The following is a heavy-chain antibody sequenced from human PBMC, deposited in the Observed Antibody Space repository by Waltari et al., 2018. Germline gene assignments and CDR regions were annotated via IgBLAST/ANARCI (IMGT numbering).Heavy chain of an antibody. CDR2: IYHSGST. V-gene: IGHV4-38-2*01. CDR3: ASPRREDSSSWYREEYYGMDV. Sequence: QVQLQESGPGLVKPSETLSLTCAVSGYSISSGYYWGWIRQPPGKGLGWIGSIYHSGSTDYNPSLKSRVTISVDTSKNQFALKLSSVTAADTAVYYCASPRREDSSSWYREEYYGMDVWGQGTTVTVSS. J-gene: IGHJ6*02. D-gene: IGHD6-13*01. CDR1: GYSISSGYY.